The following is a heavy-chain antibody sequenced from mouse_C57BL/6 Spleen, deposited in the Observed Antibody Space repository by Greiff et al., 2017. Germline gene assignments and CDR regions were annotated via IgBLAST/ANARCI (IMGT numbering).Heavy chain of an antibody. Sequence: EVQLVESGGGLVKPGGSLTLSCAASGFTFSDYGMHWVRQAPEKGLEWVAYISSGSSTIYYADTVKGRFTISRDNAKNTLFLQMTSLRSEDTAMYYCARSYYGSSLYAMDYWGQGTSVTVSS. CDR2: ISSGSSTI. V-gene: IGHV5-17*01. J-gene: IGHJ4*01. CDR1: GFTFSDYG. CDR3: ARSYYGSSLYAMDY. D-gene: IGHD1-1*01.